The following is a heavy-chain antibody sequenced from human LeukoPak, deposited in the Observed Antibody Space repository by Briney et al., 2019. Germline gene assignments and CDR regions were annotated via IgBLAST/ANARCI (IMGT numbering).Heavy chain of an antibody. V-gene: IGHV1-18*01. CDR3: ARDHGWYCSRTSCYNNWFDP. J-gene: IGHJ5*02. CDR1: GYTFTSYG. D-gene: IGHD2-2*01. CDR2: ISAYNGNT. Sequence: GASVKVSCKASGYTFTSYGISWVRQAPGHGLEWMGWISAYNGNTNYAQKLQGRVTMTTDTSTSTAYMELRSLRSDDTAVYYCARDHGWYCSRTSCYNNWFDPWGQGTLVTVSS.